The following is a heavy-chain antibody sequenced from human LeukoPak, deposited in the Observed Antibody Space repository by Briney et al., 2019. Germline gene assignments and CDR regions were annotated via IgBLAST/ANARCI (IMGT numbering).Heavy chain of an antibody. V-gene: IGHV3-48*04. J-gene: IGHJ4*02. D-gene: IGHD3-10*01. CDR2: ISSSGSTI. CDR3: ARRSMVRGVVYFDY. Sequence: GGSLRLSCAASGFTFSSYSMNWVRQAPGKGLEWVSSISSSGSTIYYADSVKGRFTISRDNAKNSLYLQMNSLRAEDTAVYYCARRSMVRGVVYFDYWGQGTLVTVSS. CDR1: GFTFSSYS.